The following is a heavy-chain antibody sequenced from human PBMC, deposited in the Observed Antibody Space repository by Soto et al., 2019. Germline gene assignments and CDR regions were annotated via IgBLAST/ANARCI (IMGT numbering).Heavy chain of an antibody. CDR2: TYYRSKWYY. CDR1: GDSVSGSSPG. V-gene: IGHV6-1*01. Sequence: PSQTLSLTCAITGDSVSGSSPGWSWVRQCPSRGLEWLGRTYYRSKWYYEYAVSVRGRITINPDTSKNQYSLQLNSVTPEDTAVYFCARGEQYSGRIFDYWGQGTLVTVSS. J-gene: IGHJ4*01. CDR3: ARGEQYSGRIFDY. D-gene: IGHD1-26*01.